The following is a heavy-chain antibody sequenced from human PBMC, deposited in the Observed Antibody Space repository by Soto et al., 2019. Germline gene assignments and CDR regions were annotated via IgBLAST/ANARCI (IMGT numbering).Heavy chain of an antibody. CDR3: TRSIGPEARFDS. J-gene: IGHJ4*02. V-gene: IGHV1-69*02. CDR1: GGTFSSYT. Sequence: SVKVSCKASGGTFSSYTISWVRQAPGQGLEWMGRIIPILGIANYAKKFQGRVTITADKSTSTVYMDLTSLTTDDTAVYYCTRSIGPEARFDSWGQGSLVTVSS. CDR2: IIPILGIA.